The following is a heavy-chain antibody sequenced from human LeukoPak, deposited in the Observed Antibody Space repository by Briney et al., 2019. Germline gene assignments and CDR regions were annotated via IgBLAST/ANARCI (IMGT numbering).Heavy chain of an antibody. CDR1: GGSINSYY. J-gene: IGHJ4*02. V-gene: IGHV4-59*01. CDR3: ARDLGYSSGWFDY. Sequence: PSETLSLTCTVSGGSINSYYWSWIRQPPGKGLEWIGYIYYSGSTNYNPSLKSRVTMSVDTSKNQFSLKLSSVTAADTAVYYCARDLGYSSGWFDYWGQGTLVTVSS. D-gene: IGHD6-19*01. CDR2: IYYSGST.